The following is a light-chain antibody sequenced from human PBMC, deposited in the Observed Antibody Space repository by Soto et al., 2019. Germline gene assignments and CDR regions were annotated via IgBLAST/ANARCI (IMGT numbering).Light chain of an antibody. J-gene: IGLJ2*01. CDR1: SSDVTSYNY. CDR3: CSSTGRFSRG. CDR2: DVS. V-gene: IGLV2-11*01. Sequence: QSALTQPRSVSGSPGQSVTISCTGTSSDVTSYNYVSWYQHLPGKAPKLLIYDVSNRPSGVPDRFSGSQSGNTASLTISGLQADDEADYYCCSSTGRFSRGFGGGTKLTVL.